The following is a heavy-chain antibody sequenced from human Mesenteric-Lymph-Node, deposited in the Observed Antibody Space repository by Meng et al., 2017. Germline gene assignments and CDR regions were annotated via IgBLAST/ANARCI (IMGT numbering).Heavy chain of an antibody. Sequence: SETLSLTCAVYGGSFSGYYWGWIRQPPGKGLEWIGSIYYSGSTYYNPSLKSRVTISVDTSKNQFSLKLSSVTAADTAVYYCARGTRGYCSSTSCYAITHYFDYWGQGTLVTVSS. D-gene: IGHD2-2*01. V-gene: IGHV4-34*01. J-gene: IGHJ4*02. CDR3: ARGTRGYCSSTSCYAITHYFDY. CDR1: GGSFSGYY. CDR2: IYYSGST.